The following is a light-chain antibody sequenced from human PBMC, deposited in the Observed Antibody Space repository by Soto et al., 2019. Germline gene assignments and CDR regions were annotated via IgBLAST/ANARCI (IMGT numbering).Light chain of an antibody. CDR3: QHYDNLPPAT. Sequence: DIHVTQKPSSLPGPVRERITRTCPASQDISNYLNWYQQKPGKAPKLLIYDASNLETGVPSRFSGSGSGTDFTFTISSLQPEDIATYYCQHYDNLPPATFGQGTRLEIK. J-gene: IGKJ5*01. CDR2: DAS. CDR1: QDISNY. V-gene: IGKV1-33*01.